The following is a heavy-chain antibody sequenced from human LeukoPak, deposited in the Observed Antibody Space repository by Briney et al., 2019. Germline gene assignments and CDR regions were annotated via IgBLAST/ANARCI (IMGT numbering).Heavy chain of an antibody. Sequence: PGGSLRLSCAASGFTFSNYWMSWIRQSPGKGLEWIGYIYYTGSSSYNPSLRSRVTISADTSKNQFSLKLSSVTAADTAVYYCASRKLGNDYWGQGTLVTVSS. D-gene: IGHD7-27*01. J-gene: IGHJ4*01. CDR2: IYYTGSS. CDR1: GFTFSNYW. V-gene: IGHV4-59*01. CDR3: ASRKLGNDY.